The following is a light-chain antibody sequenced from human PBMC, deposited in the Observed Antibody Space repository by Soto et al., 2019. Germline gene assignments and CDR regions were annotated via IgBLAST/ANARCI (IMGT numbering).Light chain of an antibody. CDR1: NSNIGSNA. CDR2: GND. CDR3: AAWDDRLNAPV. Sequence: QTVVTQPPSASGTPGQRVTISCSGSNSNIGSNAVNWYQQLPGTAPKLHIHGNDQRPSGVPDRLSGSKSGTSASLAISGLQSEDEADYYCAAWDDRLNAPVFGGGTKLTVL. V-gene: IGLV1-44*01. J-gene: IGLJ2*01.